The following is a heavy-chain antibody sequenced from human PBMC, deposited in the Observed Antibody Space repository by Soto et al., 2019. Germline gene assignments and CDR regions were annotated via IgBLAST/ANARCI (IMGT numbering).Heavy chain of an antibody. V-gene: IGHV4-39*01. D-gene: IGHD2-21*01. CDR3: GGLLPLFGVFDI. CDR1: GGSISSSSYY. J-gene: IGHJ3*02. CDR2: IYYSGST. Sequence: PSETLSLTCTVSGGSISSSSYYWGWIRQPPGKGLEWIGSIYYSGSTYYNPSLKSRVTISVDTSKNQFSLKLSSVTAADTAVYYGGGLLPLFGVFDIGGQGTMVTVSS.